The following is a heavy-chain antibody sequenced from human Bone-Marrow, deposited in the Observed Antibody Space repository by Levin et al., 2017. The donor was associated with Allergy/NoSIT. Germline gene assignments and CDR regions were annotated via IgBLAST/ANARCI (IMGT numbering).Heavy chain of an antibody. CDR3: ARAPYYGPARPYQSDY. D-gene: IGHD3-10*01. V-gene: IGHV4-39*01. CDR2: VYYTGST. J-gene: IGHJ4*02. Sequence: SETLSLTCTVSGGSISSSTYSWGWIRQPPGKGLEWIGNVYYTGSTHYNPSLKSRVTISADTSKNQFSLKLSSVTAADTAVYYCARAPYYGPARPYQSDYWGQGTLVTVSS. CDR1: GGSISSSTYS.